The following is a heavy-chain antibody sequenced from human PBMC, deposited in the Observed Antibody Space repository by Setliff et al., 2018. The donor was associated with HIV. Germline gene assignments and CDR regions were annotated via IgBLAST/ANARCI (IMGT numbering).Heavy chain of an antibody. D-gene: IGHD2-2*03. CDR3: AKVDNGHCTSASCWDFDY. V-gene: IGHV3-23*01. CDR1: EFTLSGYS. Sequence: PGGSLRLSCAASEFTLSGYSMSWVRQVPGKGLEWVSAIDPSGSRIFYSDSVKGRFTISRDNSKNTLYLQRNSLTAEDTAVYYCAKVDNGHCTSASCWDFDYWGQGTLVTVSS. CDR2: IDPSGSRI. J-gene: IGHJ4*02.